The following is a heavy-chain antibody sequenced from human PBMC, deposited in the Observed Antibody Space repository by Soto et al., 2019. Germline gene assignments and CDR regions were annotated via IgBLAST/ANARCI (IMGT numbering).Heavy chain of an antibody. CDR2: IYYSGST. V-gene: IGHV4-4*02. D-gene: IGHD3-10*01. CDR3: ARSSGVSATYWFDD. J-gene: IGHJ5*02. CDR1: GCSISSINW. Sequence: XETLSLTCCVSGCSISSINWWSWVRQTPVKGLEWIGEIYYSGSTNYNPSLTSRVTMSIDKSKNQFFLNLTSVTAADTAVYYCARSSGVSATYWFDDSGQGTLVTVSS.